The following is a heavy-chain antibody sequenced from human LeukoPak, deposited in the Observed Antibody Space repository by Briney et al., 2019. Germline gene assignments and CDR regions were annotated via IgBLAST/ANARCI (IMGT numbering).Heavy chain of an antibody. J-gene: IGHJ3*02. Sequence: SETLSLTCTVSGGSISSGSYYWGWIRQPPRKGLEWIGSIYYSGSTYYNPSLKSRVTISVDTSKNQFSLKLTSVTAADTAVYYCTYSSSGYSGAFDIWGQGTMVTVSS. V-gene: IGHV4-39*01. CDR1: GGSISSGSYY. CDR2: IYYSGST. D-gene: IGHD3-22*01. CDR3: TYSSSGYSGAFDI.